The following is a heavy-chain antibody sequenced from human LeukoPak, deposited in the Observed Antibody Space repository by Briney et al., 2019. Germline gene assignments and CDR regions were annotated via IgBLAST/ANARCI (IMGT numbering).Heavy chain of an antibody. J-gene: IGHJ5*02. CDR3: GRGHYGDYA. CDR2: IKEDGSEK. V-gene: IGHV3-7*01. CDR1: GFTFSGYW. D-gene: IGHD4-17*01. Sequence: PGGSLRLSCAASGFTFSGYWMSWVRQAPGKGLECEANIKEDGSEKYYVDSVKGRFTISRDNAENSLFLQMNSLRAEDTAVYYCGRGHYGDYAWGQGTLVTVSS.